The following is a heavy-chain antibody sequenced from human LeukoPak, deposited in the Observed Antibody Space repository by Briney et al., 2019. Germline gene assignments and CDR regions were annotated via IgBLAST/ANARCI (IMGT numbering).Heavy chain of an antibody. Sequence: GEPLKISCKGSGYGFNSYWIGWVRQMPGKGLEWMGIIYPRGSDTRYSPSFQGQVTISADRSIGTAYLQWSSLKASDTAMYYCARGSDRGYNYGFDYWGQGTLVTVSS. CDR2: IYPRGSDT. V-gene: IGHV5-51*01. CDR3: ARGSDRGYNYGFDY. CDR1: GYGFNSYW. J-gene: IGHJ4*02. D-gene: IGHD5-18*01.